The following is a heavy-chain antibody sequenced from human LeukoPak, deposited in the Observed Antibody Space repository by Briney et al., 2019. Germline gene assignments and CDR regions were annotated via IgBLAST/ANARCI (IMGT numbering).Heavy chain of an antibody. Sequence: GGSLRLSCAASGFTFSDYAMSWVRQAPGKGLEWLSVISGGSSGSTYYADSVTGRFTVSRDNSKNTVDLQMNNLRVDDTAVYYCARVRSNDFWSGYCDYWGQGTLVTVSS. CDR2: ISGGSSGST. CDR3: ARVRSNDFWSGYCDY. CDR1: GFTFSDYA. J-gene: IGHJ4*02. D-gene: IGHD3-3*01. V-gene: IGHV3-23*01.